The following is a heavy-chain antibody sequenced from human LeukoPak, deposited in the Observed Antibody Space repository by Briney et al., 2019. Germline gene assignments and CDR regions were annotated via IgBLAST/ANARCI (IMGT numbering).Heavy chain of an antibody. D-gene: IGHD3-10*01. J-gene: IGHJ4*02. CDR1: GGPFSGYY. CDR2: INHSGST. CDR3: ARGVNKGGYRSYDY. V-gene: IGHV4-34*01. Sequence: SETLSLTCAVYGGPFSGYYWSWIRQPPGKGLEWIGEINHSGSTNYTPSLKSRVTISVDTSKNPFSLKMSSLRAADTAVYNCARGVNKGGYRSYDYWGQGTLVTVSS.